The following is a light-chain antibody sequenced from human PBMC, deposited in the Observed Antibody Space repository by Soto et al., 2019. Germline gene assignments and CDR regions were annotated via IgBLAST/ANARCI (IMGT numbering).Light chain of an antibody. J-gene: IGLJ2*01. CDR2: EVS. Sequence: QSALTQPPSASGSPGQSVTISCTGTNSDIGGYNFVSWYQQHPGKAPKLMIYEVSKRPSGVPDRFSGSKSGNMASLTVSGLQADDEADYYCSSYVGINNLRFGGGTKLTVL. V-gene: IGLV2-8*01. CDR1: NSDIGGYNF. CDR3: SSYVGINNLR.